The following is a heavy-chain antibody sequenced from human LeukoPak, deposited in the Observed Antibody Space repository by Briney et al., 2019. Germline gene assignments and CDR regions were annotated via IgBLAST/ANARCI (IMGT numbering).Heavy chain of an antibody. J-gene: IGHJ5*02. V-gene: IGHV1-2*02. D-gene: IGHD2-15*01. CDR1: GYTFTGYY. CDR2: INPNSGGT. CDR3: ALYCSGGSCYSDGAS. Sequence: ASVKVSCKASGYTFTGYYMHWVRQAPGQGLEWMGWINPNSGGTNYAQKFQGRVTMTRDTSISTAYMELRSLRSDDTAVYYCALYCSGGSCYSDGASWGQGTLVTVSS.